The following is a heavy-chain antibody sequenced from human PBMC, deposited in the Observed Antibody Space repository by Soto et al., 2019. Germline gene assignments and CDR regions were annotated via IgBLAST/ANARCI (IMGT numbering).Heavy chain of an antibody. D-gene: IGHD2-15*01. CDR2: ISSSSSYI. CDR3: ARDSGASGGSCYDY. V-gene: IGHV3-21*01. J-gene: IGHJ4*02. CDR1: GFTFSSYS. Sequence: EVQLVESGGGLVKPGGSLRLSCAASGFTFSSYSMNWFRQAPGKGLEWVSSISSSSSYIYYADSVKGRFTISRDNAKNSLYLQMNSLRAEDTAVYYCARDSGASGGSCYDYWGQGTLVTVSS.